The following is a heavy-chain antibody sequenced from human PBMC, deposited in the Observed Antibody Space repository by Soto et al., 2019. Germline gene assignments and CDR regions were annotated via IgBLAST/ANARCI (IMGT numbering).Heavy chain of an antibody. CDR2: IYYSGST. V-gene: IGHV4-59*08. D-gene: IGHD2-2*01. Sequence: SETLSLTCTVSGGSISSYYWSWIRQPPGKGLEWIGYIYYSGSTNYNPSLKSRVTISVDTSKNQFSLKLSSVTAADTAVYYCARRYCSISCYDFPRFAFDIRAQRTTVPVSS. J-gene: IGHJ3*02. CDR3: ARRYCSISCYDFPRFAFDI. CDR1: GGSISSYY.